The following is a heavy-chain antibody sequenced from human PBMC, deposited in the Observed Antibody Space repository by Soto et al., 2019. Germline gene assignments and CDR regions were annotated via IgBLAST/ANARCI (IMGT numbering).Heavy chain of an antibody. Sequence: TGGSLRLSCAASGFTFNTFWMSWARQSPGKGLEWVANIKHDGSETYYVDSVKGRFTISRDNAKNSLFLQMNTLRTEDTAVYYCARDFATHCSGSTCYPYAYWGQGALVTVSS. CDR1: GFTFNTFW. CDR2: IKHDGSET. V-gene: IGHV3-7*03. J-gene: IGHJ4*02. CDR3: ARDFATHCSGSTCYPYAY. D-gene: IGHD2-15*01.